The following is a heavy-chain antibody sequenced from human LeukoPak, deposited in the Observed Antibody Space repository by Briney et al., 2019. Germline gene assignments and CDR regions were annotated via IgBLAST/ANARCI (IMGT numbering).Heavy chain of an antibody. J-gene: IGHJ4*02. V-gene: IGHV3-23*01. CDR3: AKEGFDY. CDR1: RFAFSNYG. Sequence: GGSLRLSCEVSRFAFSNYGMSWVRQAPGKGLEWVSAISGSGGSTYYADSVKGRFTISRDNSKNKLYLQMNSLRAEDTALYYCAKEGFDYWGQGTLVTVSS. CDR2: ISGSGGST.